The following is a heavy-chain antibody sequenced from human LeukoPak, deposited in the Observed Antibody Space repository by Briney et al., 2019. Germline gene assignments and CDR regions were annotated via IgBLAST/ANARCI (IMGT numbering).Heavy chain of an antibody. V-gene: IGHV1-18*01. CDR1: GYTFTSYD. CDR2: ISAYNGNT. Sequence: GASVKVSCKASGYTFTSYDISWVRQAPGQGLEWMGWISAYNGNTNYAQKLQGRVTLTTDTSTSTAYMELRSLRSDDTAVYYCARDRGEPLGYCSGGSCPSDYWGQGTLVTVSS. J-gene: IGHJ4*02. D-gene: IGHD2-15*01. CDR3: ARDRGEPLGYCSGGSCPSDY.